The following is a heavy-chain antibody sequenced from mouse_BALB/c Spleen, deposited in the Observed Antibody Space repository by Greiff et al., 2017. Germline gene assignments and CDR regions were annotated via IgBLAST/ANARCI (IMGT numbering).Heavy chain of an antibody. Sequence: VQLQQSGAELVKPGASVKLSCTASGFNIKDTYMHWVKQRPEQGLEWIGRIDPANGNTKYDPKFQGKATITADTSSNTAYLQLSSLTSEDTAVYYCAFYVSSYGWFAYWGQGTLVTVSA. CDR3: AFYVSSYGWFAY. CDR2: IDPANGNT. J-gene: IGHJ3*01. CDR1: GFNIKDTY. V-gene: IGHV14-3*02. D-gene: IGHD1-1*01.